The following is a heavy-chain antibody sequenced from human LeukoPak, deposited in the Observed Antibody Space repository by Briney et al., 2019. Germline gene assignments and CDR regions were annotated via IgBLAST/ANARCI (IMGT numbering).Heavy chain of an antibody. J-gene: IGHJ4*02. V-gene: IGHV1-18*04. CDR3: ARESCSSTSCYDDY. Sequence: ASVKVSCKASGYTFTSYGISWVRQAPGQGLEWMGWISAYNGNTNYAQKLQGRVTMTTDTSTSTAYMELRSLRSDDTAVYNCARESCSSTSCYDDYSGQGTLVTVSS. CDR1: GYTFTSYG. CDR2: ISAYNGNT. D-gene: IGHD2-2*01.